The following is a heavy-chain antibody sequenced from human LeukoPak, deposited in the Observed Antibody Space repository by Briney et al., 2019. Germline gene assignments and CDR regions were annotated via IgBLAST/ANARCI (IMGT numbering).Heavy chain of an antibody. CDR2: INARGDT. D-gene: IGHD2-2*01. V-gene: IGHV4-34*01. J-gene: IGHJ5*02. CDR3: ARGQVPAARGYNWFDP. CDR1: GWSFNDYY. Sequence: SETLSLTCAVYGWSFNDYYWNWVRQPPGKGLEWIGEINARGDTNYNPSIKSRVTISVDTSKKQFSLRLTSMLAADTALYYCARGQVPAARGYNWFDPWGQGTLVTVSS.